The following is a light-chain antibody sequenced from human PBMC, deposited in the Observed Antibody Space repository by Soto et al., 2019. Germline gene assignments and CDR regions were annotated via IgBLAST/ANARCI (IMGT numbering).Light chain of an antibody. V-gene: IGKV1-5*03. CDR1: RTVSNW. J-gene: IGKJ5*01. CDR3: QQYNSYALT. CDR2: MAS. Sequence: DIQMTRSASTLSSSVVYIFTITCLSSRTVSNWLAFYQHQPGRAPRLLISMASIFESGVTPRFSGSGFGTEFTLTIDSLQPDDFGTYYCQQYNSYALTFGQGTRLEI.